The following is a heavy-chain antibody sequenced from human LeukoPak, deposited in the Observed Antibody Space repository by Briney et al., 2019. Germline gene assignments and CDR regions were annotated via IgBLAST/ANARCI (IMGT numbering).Heavy chain of an antibody. CDR3: FQAEDGIRYFDWLFQENWFDP. Sequence: GRSLRLSCAASGFTFSSYGMHWVRQSPVKGLEWMAVRSYDGSNKYYPDSVNSRFTISRHNSPNTMYLQMNSLRAEDTDVYFCFQAEDGIRYFDWLFQENWFDPWGQGTLVTVSS. CDR1: GFTFSSYG. D-gene: IGHD3-9*01. CDR2: RSYDGSNK. J-gene: IGHJ5*02. V-gene: IGHV3-30*03.